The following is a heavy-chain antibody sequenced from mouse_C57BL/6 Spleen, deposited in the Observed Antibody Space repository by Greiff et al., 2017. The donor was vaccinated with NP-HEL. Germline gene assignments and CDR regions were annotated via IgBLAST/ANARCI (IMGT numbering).Heavy chain of an antibody. CDR1: GYTFTDYY. CDR2: INPNNGGT. V-gene: IGHV1-26*01. CDR3: ARGGRGFAY. J-gene: IGHJ3*01. Sequence: EVQLQQSGPELVKPGASVKISCKASGYTFTDYYMNWVKQSHGKSLEWIGDINPNNGGTSYNQKFKGKATLTVDKSSSTAYMELRSLTSEDSAVYYCARGGRGFAYWGPGTLVTVSA. D-gene: IGHD3-1*01.